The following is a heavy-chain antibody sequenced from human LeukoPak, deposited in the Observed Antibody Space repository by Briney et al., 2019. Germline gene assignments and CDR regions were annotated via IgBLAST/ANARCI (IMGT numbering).Heavy chain of an antibody. V-gene: IGHV3-7*01. Sequence: QSGGSLRLSCAASGFSFSPYWMSWVRQGPGKGLDWVASINPDGSGTFYVDSVKGRFTISRDNAQNSLYLQMNSLSAEDTAVYYCARLFGGVTTFDYWGQGTLVTVSS. CDR1: GFSFSPYW. CDR2: INPDGSGT. J-gene: IGHJ4*02. CDR3: ARLFGGVTTFDY. D-gene: IGHD4-17*01.